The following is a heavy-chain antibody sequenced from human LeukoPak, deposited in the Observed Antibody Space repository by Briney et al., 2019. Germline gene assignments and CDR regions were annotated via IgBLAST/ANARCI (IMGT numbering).Heavy chain of an antibody. CDR2: IYYSGSA. Sequence: SETLSLTCTVSGGSISSSSYYWGWIRQPPGKGLEWIGSIYYSGSAYYNPSLKGRVTISVDTSKNQFSLNLSSVTAADTAVYYCARGQSEVHYYDSSGSLDYWGQGTLVTVSS. CDR1: GGSISSSSYY. D-gene: IGHD3-22*01. J-gene: IGHJ4*02. V-gene: IGHV4-39*01. CDR3: ARGQSEVHYYDSSGSLDY.